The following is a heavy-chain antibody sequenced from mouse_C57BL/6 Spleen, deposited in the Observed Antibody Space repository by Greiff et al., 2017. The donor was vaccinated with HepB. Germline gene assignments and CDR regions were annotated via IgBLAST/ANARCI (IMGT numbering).Heavy chain of an antibody. CDR3: ACYGNFYAMDY. CDR2: IYPGDGDT. D-gene: IGHD2-1*01. J-gene: IGHJ4*01. Sequence: VQLQQSGPELVKPGASVKISCKASGYAFSSSWMNWVKQRPGKGLEWIGRIYPGDGDTNYNGKFKGKATLTADKSSSTAYMQLSSLTSEDSAVYCCACYGNFYAMDYWGQGTSVTVSS. CDR1: GYAFSSSW. V-gene: IGHV1-82*01.